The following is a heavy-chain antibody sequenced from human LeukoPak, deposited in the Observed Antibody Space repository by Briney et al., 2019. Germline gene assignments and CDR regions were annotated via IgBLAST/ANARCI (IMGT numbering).Heavy chain of an antibody. D-gene: IGHD3-22*01. Sequence: PGGSLRLSCAASGFTFSSYAMSWVPQAPGKGLEWVSAISGSGGSTYYADSVKGRFTISRDNSKNTLYLQMNSLRAEDTAVYYCAKDRVTMIVVVTNFDYWGQGTLVTVSS. V-gene: IGHV3-23*01. CDR2: ISGSGGST. CDR3: AKDRVTMIVVVTNFDY. J-gene: IGHJ4*02. CDR1: GFTFSSYA.